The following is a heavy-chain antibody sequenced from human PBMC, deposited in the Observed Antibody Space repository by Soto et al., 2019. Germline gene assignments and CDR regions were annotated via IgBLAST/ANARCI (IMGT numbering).Heavy chain of an antibody. J-gene: IGHJ4*02. CDR3: ARSYYDFWSGYYPTSFDY. CDR1: GGSCSGYY. Sequence: PSETLSLTCAVYGGSCSGYYWSWIRQPPGKGLEWIGEINHSGSTNYNPSLKSRVTISVDTSKNQFSLKLSSVTAADTAVYYCARSYYDFWSGYYPTSFDYWGQGTLVTVSS. CDR2: INHSGST. V-gene: IGHV4-34*01. D-gene: IGHD3-3*01.